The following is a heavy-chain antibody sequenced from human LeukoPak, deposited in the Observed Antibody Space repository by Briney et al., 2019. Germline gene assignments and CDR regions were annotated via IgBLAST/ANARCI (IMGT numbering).Heavy chain of an antibody. CDR2: IGTAGDT. Sequence: GGSLRLSCAASGFTFSSYDMHWVRQATGKGLEWVSAIGTAGDTYYPGSVKGRFTISRENAKNSLYLQKNSLRAGDTAVYYCARGGVVDIVDPFDYWGQGTLVTVSS. D-gene: IGHD5-12*01. V-gene: IGHV3-13*01. J-gene: IGHJ4*02. CDR3: ARGGVVDIVDPFDY. CDR1: GFTFSSYD.